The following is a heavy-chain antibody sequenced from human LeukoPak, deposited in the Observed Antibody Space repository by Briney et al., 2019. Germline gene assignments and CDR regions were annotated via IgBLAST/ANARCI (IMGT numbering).Heavy chain of an antibody. D-gene: IGHD2-15*01. CDR3: ARGNRGTLGYCSGGSCYSFFY. CDR2: MNPNSGNT. Sequence: ASVNVSRKASGDTFTSSDINWVRQATGQGLEWMGWMNPNSGNTGYAQKFQARVTMTRNTSISTAYMELSSLRSEDTAVYYCARGNRGTLGYCSGGSCYSFFYWGQGTLVIVSS. CDR1: GDTFTSSD. V-gene: IGHV1-8*01. J-gene: IGHJ4*02.